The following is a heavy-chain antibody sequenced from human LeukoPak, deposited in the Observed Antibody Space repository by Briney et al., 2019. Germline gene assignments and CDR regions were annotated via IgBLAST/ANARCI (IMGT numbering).Heavy chain of an antibody. D-gene: IGHD3-22*01. CDR2: IYYSGST. Sequence: SETLSLTCTVSGGSISSYYWSWIRQPPGKGLEWIGYIYYSGSTNYNPSLKSRVTISVDTSKNQFSLKLSSVTAADTAVYYCARVGDSSGYYYALDYWGQGTLVTVSS. CDR3: ARVGDSSGYYYALDY. CDR1: GGSISSYY. V-gene: IGHV4-59*01. J-gene: IGHJ4*02.